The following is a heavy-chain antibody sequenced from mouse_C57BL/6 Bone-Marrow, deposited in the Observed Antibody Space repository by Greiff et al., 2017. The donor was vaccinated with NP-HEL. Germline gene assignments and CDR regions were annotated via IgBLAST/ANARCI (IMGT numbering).Heavy chain of an antibody. D-gene: IGHD4-1*01. Sequence: VQLQQSGAELVRPGASVKLSCTASGSNIKDDYMHWVKQRPEQGLEWIGWIDPENGDTEYASKFQGKATITADTSSNTAYLQLSSLTSEDTAVYYCTLTGADYWGQGTTLTVSS. CDR2: IDPENGDT. V-gene: IGHV14-4*01. CDR1: GSNIKDDY. J-gene: IGHJ2*01. CDR3: TLTGADY.